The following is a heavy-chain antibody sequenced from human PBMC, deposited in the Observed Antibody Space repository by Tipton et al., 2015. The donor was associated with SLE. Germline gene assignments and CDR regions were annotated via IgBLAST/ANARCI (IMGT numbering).Heavy chain of an antibody. V-gene: IGHV4-61*02. J-gene: IGHJ6*02. CDR1: GGSINNVGYY. D-gene: IGHD3-16*01. Sequence: TLSLTCTVSGGSINNVGYYWSWIRQPAGKGLDWIGRIYTSGSTKYNPSLQSRVSISKDTSKNQFSLKLSSVTAADTAVFYCARGRDYYDYATDVWGQGTTVTVSS. CDR3: ARGRDYYDYATDV. CDR2: IYTSGST.